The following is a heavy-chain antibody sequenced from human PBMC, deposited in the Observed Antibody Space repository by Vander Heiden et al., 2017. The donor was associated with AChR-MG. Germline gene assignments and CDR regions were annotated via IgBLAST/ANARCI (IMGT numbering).Heavy chain of an antibody. V-gene: IGHV1-2*02. Sequence: QVQMVHSGAEVKQPGASVKVSSKASGYIFAGYYVHGVRQAPGQGLEWLGWINPNSGDTHYSQKFQGRVTMTRDTSISTAHMELSSLNADDTAVYFCARDRGEYSYLFDLWGQGTLVTVSS. CDR3: ARDRGEYSYLFDL. D-gene: IGHD3-10*01. J-gene: IGHJ5*02. CDR1: GYIFAGYY. CDR2: INPNSGDT.